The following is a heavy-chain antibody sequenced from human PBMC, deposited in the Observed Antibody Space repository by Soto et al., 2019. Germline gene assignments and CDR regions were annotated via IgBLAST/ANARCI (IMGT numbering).Heavy chain of an antibody. D-gene: IGHD2-2*01. CDR3: ARIIGYCSSTSCYAGANFDY. CDR2: IYYSGST. Sequence: SETLSLTCTVSGGSISSGGYYWSWIRQHPGKGLEWIGYIYYSGSTYYNPSLKSRVTISVDTSKNQFSLKLSSVTAADTAVYYCARIIGYCSSTSCYAGANFDYWGQGALVTVSS. J-gene: IGHJ4*02. CDR1: GGSISSGGYY. V-gene: IGHV4-31*03.